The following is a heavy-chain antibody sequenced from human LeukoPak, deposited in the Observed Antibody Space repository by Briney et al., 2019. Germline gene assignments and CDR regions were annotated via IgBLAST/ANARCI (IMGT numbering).Heavy chain of an antibody. CDR3: ARARAYYYDSSGYFQGPYYFDY. Sequence: PGGSLRLSCAASGFTVSSNYMSWVRQAPGKGLEWVSVIYSGGSTYYADSVKGRFTISRDNSKNTLYLQMNSLRAEDTAVYYCARARAYYYDSSGYFQGPYYFDYWGQGTLVTVSS. V-gene: IGHV3-66*01. D-gene: IGHD3-22*01. CDR2: IYSGGST. CDR1: GFTVSSNY. J-gene: IGHJ4*02.